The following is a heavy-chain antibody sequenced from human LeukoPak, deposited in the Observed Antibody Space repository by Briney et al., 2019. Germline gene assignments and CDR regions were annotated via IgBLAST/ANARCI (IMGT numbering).Heavy chain of an antibody. V-gene: IGHV3-23*01. CDR1: GFPFSNHA. CDR3: VREAGYCASVCLKSNWFDP. D-gene: IGHD2-21*02. CDR2: ISNGNT. Sequence: GGSLRLSCAASGFPFSNHAMSWVRQPPGKGLEGVSAISNGNTYYADSVRGRFTISRDDSKNMVYLQMNSLRVEDTARYYCVREAGYCASVCLKSNWFDPWGQGTLVTVSS. J-gene: IGHJ5*02.